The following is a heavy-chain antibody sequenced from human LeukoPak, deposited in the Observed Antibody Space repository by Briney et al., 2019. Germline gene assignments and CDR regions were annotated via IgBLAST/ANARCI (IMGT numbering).Heavy chain of an antibody. CDR2: ISYDGSNK. CDR3: AKGLGTANYFDY. Sequence: GGSLRLSCAASGFTFSSYGMHWVRQAPGKGLEWVAVISYDGSNKYYADSVKGRFTNSRDNSKNTLYLQMNSLRAEDTAVYYCAKGLGTANYFDYWGQGTLVTVSS. CDR1: GFTFSSYG. J-gene: IGHJ4*02. D-gene: IGHD5-18*01. V-gene: IGHV3-30*18.